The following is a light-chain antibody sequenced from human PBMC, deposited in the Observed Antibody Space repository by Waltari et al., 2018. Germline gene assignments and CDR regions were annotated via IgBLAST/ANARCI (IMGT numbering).Light chain of an antibody. CDR2: DVS. CDR1: QNIGSQ. Sequence: EMVLTQSPVIFSLSLEERDALSCRARQNIGSQLAWYQQRPSQAPRLLIDDVSNRVTGIPARLSGSGSGTDFTLTISGLAPEDTAVYYCQQRDSWPLTFGGGTKVEI. V-gene: IGKV3-11*01. CDR3: QQRDSWPLT. J-gene: IGKJ4*01.